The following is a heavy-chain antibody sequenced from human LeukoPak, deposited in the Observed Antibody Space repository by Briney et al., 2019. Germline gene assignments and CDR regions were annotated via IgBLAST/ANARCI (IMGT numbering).Heavy chain of an antibody. J-gene: IGHJ6*02. V-gene: IGHV3-43*02. CDR3: AKDISGTQYYYYYYGMDV. CDR1: GYTFEEYD. D-gene: IGHD1-7*01. Sequence: GVSLTLFCTLSGYTFEEYDVLWARRAREKGGEWVSLICGDDGIIYCADSVKGRFTISRDNSKNSLYLQMNSLRTEDTALYYGAKDISGTQYYYYYYGMDVWGQGTTVTVSS. CDR2: ICGDDGII.